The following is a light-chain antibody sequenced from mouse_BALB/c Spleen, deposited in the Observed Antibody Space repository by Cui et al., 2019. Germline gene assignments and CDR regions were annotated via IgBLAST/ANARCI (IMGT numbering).Light chain of an antibody. CDR3: QQWSSNPPIT. J-gene: IGKJ4*01. CDR2: SIS. CDR1: SSVSSSY. Sequence: QIVLTKSPAIMSASPGERVTMTCSASSSVSSSYLYWYQQKSGSSPKLWIYSISNLASGVPARFSGSGSGTSYSLTINSMEAEDAATYYCQQWSSNPPITFGSGTKLEIK. V-gene: IGKV4-79*01.